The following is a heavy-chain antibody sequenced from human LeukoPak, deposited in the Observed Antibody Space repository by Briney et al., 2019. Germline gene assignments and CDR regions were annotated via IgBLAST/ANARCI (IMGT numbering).Heavy chain of an antibody. CDR3: ARGGKQQLDFDY. V-gene: IGHV4-4*07. J-gene: IGHJ4*02. Sequence: SETLSLTCTVSGGSISSYYWSWIRQPAGKGLDWIGRIYTSGSTNYNPSLKSRVTMSVDTSKNQFSLKLSSVTAADTAVYYCARGGKQQLDFDYWGQGTLVTVSS. CDR1: GGSISSYY. CDR2: IYTSGST. D-gene: IGHD6-13*01.